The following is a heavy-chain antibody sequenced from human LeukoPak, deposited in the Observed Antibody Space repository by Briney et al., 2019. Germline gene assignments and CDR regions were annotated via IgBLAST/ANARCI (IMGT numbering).Heavy chain of an antibody. CDR3: ARVGTTYYDYVWGSYTFDY. CDR1: GGSISSYY. J-gene: IGHJ4*02. CDR2: IYHSGST. Sequence: SETLSLTCTVSGGSISSYYWSWIRQPAGKGLEWIGSIYHSGSTYYNPSLKSRVTISVDTSKNQFSLKLSSVTAADTAVYYCARVGTTYYDYVWGSYTFDYWGQGTLVTVSS. D-gene: IGHD3-16*01. V-gene: IGHV4-4*07.